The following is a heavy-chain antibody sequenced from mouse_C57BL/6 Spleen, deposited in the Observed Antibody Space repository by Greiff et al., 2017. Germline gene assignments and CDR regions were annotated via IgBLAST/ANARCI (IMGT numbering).Heavy chain of an antibody. D-gene: IGHD1-3*01. Sequence: EVHLVESGGDLVKPGGSLKLSCAASGFTFSSYGMSWVRQTPDKRLEWVATISSGGSYTYYPDSVKGRFTISRDNAKNTLYLQMSSLKSEDTAMYCCARQESKRGFAYWGQGTLVTVSA. CDR2: ISSGGSYT. V-gene: IGHV5-6*01. CDR3: ARQESKRGFAY. CDR1: GFTFSSYG. J-gene: IGHJ3*01.